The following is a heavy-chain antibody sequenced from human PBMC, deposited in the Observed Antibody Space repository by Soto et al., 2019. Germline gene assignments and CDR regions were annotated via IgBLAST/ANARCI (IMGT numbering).Heavy chain of an antibody. J-gene: IGHJ5*02. CDR2: IFQTGST. Sequence: KTSETLSLTCAVSGGSISSGGYSWSWIRQPPGKGLEWIGYIFQTGSTYYNPSLKSRVTISLDRSKNKFSLTLNSGTAADTAIYYCARLGDCRGGSCYPNWFDPWGQGTLVTVSS. CDR1: GGSISSGGYS. CDR3: ARLGDCRGGSCYPNWFDP. D-gene: IGHD2-15*01. V-gene: IGHV4-30-2*01.